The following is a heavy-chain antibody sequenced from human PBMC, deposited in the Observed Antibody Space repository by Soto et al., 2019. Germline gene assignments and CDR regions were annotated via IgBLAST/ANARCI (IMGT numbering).Heavy chain of an antibody. J-gene: IGHJ5*02. V-gene: IGHV6-1*01. D-gene: IGHD3-22*01. CDR2: TYYRSKWYN. Sequence: SQTLSLTCAISGDSVSSNSAAWNWIRQSPSRGLEWLGRTYYRSKWYNDYAVSVKSRITINPDTSKNQFSLQLNSVTPEDTAVYYCARGRENYYDSSGYNANWFDPWGQGTLVTVSS. CDR1: GDSVSSNSAA. CDR3: ARGRENYYDSSGYNANWFDP.